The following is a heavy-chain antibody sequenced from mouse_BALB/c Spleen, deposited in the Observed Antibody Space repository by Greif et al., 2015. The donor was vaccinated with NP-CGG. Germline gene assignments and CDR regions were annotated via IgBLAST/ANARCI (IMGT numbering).Heavy chain of an antibody. Sequence: VQLQQSGPGLVQPSQSLSITCTVSGFSLTSYGVHWVRQSPGKGLEWLGVIWRGGSTDYNAAFISRLSISKDNSKSQVFFKMNSLQANDTAIYYCARRAGTGAMDYWGQGTSVTVSS. CDR2: IWRGGST. CDR3: ARRAGTGAMDY. J-gene: IGHJ4*01. V-gene: IGHV2-2*02. D-gene: IGHD4-1*01. CDR1: GFSLTSYG.